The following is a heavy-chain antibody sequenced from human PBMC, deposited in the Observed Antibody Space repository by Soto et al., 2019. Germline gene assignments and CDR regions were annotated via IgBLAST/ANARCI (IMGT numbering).Heavy chain of an antibody. J-gene: IGHJ6*02. CDR3: AKGLLEWFLFGMDV. Sequence: GGSLRLSCAASGFTFSSYGMHWVRQAPGKGLEWVAVISYDGSNKYYADSVKGRFTISRDNSKNTLYLQMNSLRAEDTAVYYCAKGLLEWFLFGMDVWGQGTTVTVSS. D-gene: IGHD3-3*01. CDR1: GFTFSSYG. CDR2: ISYDGSNK. V-gene: IGHV3-30*18.